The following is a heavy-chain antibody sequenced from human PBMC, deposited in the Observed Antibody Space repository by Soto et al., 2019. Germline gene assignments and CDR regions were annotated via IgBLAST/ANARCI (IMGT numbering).Heavy chain of an antibody. CDR1: GFSIISYY. Sequence: LETLSLTCTVSGFSIISYYWILIRQPPGKGLEWIGYIYYSGSTNYNPSLKSRVTISVDTSKNQFSLKLSSVTAADTAVYYCARTTYYDFWSGFKSSSYNWFDPWGQGTLVTVSS. D-gene: IGHD3-3*01. J-gene: IGHJ5*02. V-gene: IGHV4-59*01. CDR2: IYYSGST. CDR3: ARTTYYDFWSGFKSSSYNWFDP.